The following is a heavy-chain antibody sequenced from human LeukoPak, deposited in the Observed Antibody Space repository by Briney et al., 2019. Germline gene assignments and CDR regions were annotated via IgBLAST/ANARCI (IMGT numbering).Heavy chain of an antibody. CDR1: GYTFTSYG. D-gene: IGHD4-23*01. CDR3: ARALYNYGGNPFGYYMDV. CDR2: MNPNSGNT. J-gene: IGHJ6*03. V-gene: IGHV1-8*02. Sequence: ASVKVSCKASGYTFTSYGISWVRQAPGQGLEWMGWMNPNSGNTVYAQKFQGRVTMTRNTSISTAYMELSSLRSEDTAVYYCARALYNYGGNPFGYYMDVWGKGTTVTVSS.